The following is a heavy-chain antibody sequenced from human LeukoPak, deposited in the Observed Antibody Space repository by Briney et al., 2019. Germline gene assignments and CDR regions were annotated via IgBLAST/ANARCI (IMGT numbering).Heavy chain of an antibody. Sequence: ASVKVSCKASGGTFSSYAISWVRQAPGQGLEWMGGIIPIFGTANYAQKFQGRVTITADKSTCTAYMELSSLRSEDTAVYYCARAPSTPDIVVVPWFDPWGQGTLVTVSS. CDR1: GGTFSSYA. CDR3: ARAPSTPDIVVVPWFDP. V-gene: IGHV1-69*06. J-gene: IGHJ5*02. D-gene: IGHD2-2*01. CDR2: IIPIFGTA.